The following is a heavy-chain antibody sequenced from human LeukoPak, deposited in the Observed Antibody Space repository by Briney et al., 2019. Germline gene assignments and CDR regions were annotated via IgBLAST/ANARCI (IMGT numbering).Heavy chain of an antibody. Sequence: GASVKVSCKASGYTFTGYYMHWVRQAPGQGLEWMGWISAYNGNTNYAQKLQGRVTMTTDTSTNTAYMELRSLRSDDTAVYYCARVRRNHHVGYSGYDLFRRGLEKYYFDYWGQGTLVTVSS. V-gene: IGHV1-18*04. D-gene: IGHD5-12*01. J-gene: IGHJ4*02. CDR2: ISAYNGNT. CDR3: ARVRRNHHVGYSGYDLFRRGLEKYYFDY. CDR1: GYTFTGYY.